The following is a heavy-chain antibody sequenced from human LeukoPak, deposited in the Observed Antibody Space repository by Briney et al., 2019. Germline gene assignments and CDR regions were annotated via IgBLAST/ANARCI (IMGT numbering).Heavy chain of an antibody. CDR2: ISGSGGST. V-gene: IGHV3-23*01. CDR3: AKDFPYYYDSSGYPQN. D-gene: IGHD3-22*01. CDR1: GFTFSSYA. J-gene: IGHJ4*02. Sequence: GGPLRLSCAPSGFTFSSYAMSWVRQAPGKGLEWVSAISGSGGSTYYADSVKGRFTISRDNSKNTLYLQMNSLSAEDTAVHYCAKDFPYYYDSSGYPQNWGQGTLVTVSS.